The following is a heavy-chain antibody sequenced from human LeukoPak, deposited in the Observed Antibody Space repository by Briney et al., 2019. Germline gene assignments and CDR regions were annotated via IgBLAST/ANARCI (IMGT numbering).Heavy chain of an antibody. CDR1: GGSISSYY. CDR3: ARDLRTVAANSHDAFDI. Sequence: SETLSLTCTVSGGSISSYYWSWIRQPPGKGLEWIGYIYYSGSTSYNPSLRSRVTISIDISKNQFSLKLSSVTAADTAVYYSARDLRTVAANSHDAFDIWGQGTMVTVSS. CDR2: IYYSGST. J-gene: IGHJ3*02. V-gene: IGHV4-59*01. D-gene: IGHD6-19*01.